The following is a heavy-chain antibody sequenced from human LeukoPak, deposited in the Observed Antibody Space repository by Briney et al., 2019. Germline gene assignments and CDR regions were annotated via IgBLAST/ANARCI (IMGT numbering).Heavy chain of an antibody. D-gene: IGHD6-13*01. V-gene: IGHV4-39*02. Sequence: SETLSLTCTVSGGSISSSSYYWGWIRQPPGKGLEWIGSIYYSGSTYYNPSLKSRVTISVDTSKIHFSLKLSSVTAADTAVYYCARDSSSLDAFDIWGQGTMVTVSS. CDR2: IYYSGST. J-gene: IGHJ3*02. CDR1: GGSISSSSYY. CDR3: ARDSSSLDAFDI.